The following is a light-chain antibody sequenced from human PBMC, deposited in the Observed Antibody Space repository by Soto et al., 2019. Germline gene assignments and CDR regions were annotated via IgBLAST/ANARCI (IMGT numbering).Light chain of an antibody. CDR1: SSDVGGYNY. V-gene: IGLV2-8*01. CDR2: EVS. Sequence: QSALTQPPSASGSPGQSVTISCTGTSSDVGGYNYVSWYQQHPGKAPKLMIYEVSKRPSGVPDRFSGSKSGNTASLTVSGLQAEDDADYYCSSYAGRNNYVVFGGGTKLTVL. CDR3: SSYAGRNNYVV. J-gene: IGLJ2*01.